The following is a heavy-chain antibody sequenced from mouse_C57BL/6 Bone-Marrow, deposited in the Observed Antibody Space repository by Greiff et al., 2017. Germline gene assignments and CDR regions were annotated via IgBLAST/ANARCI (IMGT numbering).Heavy chain of an antibody. D-gene: IGHD1-1*01. V-gene: IGHV2-5*01. CDR1: GFSLTSYG. CDR3: ATYYYSSSYNAMDY. J-gene: IGHJ4*01. Sequence: VKLQESGPGLVQPSQSLSITCTVSGFSLTSYGVHWVRQSPGKGLEWLGVIWRGGSTDYNAAFMSRLSITKNNSKSQVFFKMNRLHADDTAIYDCATYYYSSSYNAMDYWGQGTSVTVSS. CDR2: IWRGGST.